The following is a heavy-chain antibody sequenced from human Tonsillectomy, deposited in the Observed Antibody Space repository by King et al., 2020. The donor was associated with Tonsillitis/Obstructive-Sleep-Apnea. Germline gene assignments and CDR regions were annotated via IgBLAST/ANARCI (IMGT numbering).Heavy chain of an antibody. V-gene: IGHV4-34*01. J-gene: IGHJ6*03. D-gene: IGHD2-8*01. CDR3: GTNNGDFYYYMDV. CDR2: INHSGNT. Sequence: QVQLQQWGAGLLKPSETLSLTCALYGGPFRGYYWSWIRQPPGKGLEWIGEINHSGNTDYNPSLKSRVTISVDTSKNQFSLKLTSVTAADTAVYFCGTNNGDFYYYMDVWGKGTTVTVSS. CDR1: GGPFRGYY.